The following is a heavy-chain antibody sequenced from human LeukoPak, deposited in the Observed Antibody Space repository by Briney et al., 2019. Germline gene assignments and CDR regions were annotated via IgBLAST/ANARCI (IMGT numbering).Heavy chain of an antibody. J-gene: IGHJ6*02. CDR3: ARTPVCGDCFTYYYYGMDV. V-gene: IGHV3-23*01. CDR2: ISGSGDNT. Sequence: PGGSLRLSCAASGFTFSSYAMSWVRQAPGKGLEWVSGISGSGDNTYYADSVKGRFTISRDNSKNTLYLQMNSLRAEDTAVYYCARTPVCGDCFTYYYYGMDVWGQGTTVTVSS. D-gene: IGHD2-21*02. CDR1: GFTFSSYA.